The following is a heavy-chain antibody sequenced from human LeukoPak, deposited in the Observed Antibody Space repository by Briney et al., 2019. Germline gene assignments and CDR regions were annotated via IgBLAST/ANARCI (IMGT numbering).Heavy chain of an antibody. CDR2: ISGSGGST. V-gene: IGHV3-23*01. J-gene: IGHJ2*01. CDR3: AGSPISTVVIPGGLFDL. CDR1: GFTFSSYA. Sequence: GGSLRPSCAASGFTFSSYAMSWVRQAPGRGLEWVSAISGSGGSTYYADSVKGRFTISRDNSKNTLYLQMNSLRAEDTAVYYCAGSPISTVVIPGGLFDLWGRGTLVTVSS. D-gene: IGHD4-23*01.